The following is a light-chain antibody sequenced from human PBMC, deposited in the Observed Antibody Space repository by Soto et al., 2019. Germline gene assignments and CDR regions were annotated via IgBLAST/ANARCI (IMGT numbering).Light chain of an antibody. Sequence: SYELTQPPSVSVSPGQTASITCSGDKLGEKYACWYQQTPGQSPVLVIYQDNKRPSGIPERFSGSNSGNTATLTISGTQAMDEADYYCQAWDSSTAVVFGGGTKLTVL. J-gene: IGLJ3*02. CDR2: QDN. CDR1: KLGEKY. V-gene: IGLV3-1*01. CDR3: QAWDSSTAVV.